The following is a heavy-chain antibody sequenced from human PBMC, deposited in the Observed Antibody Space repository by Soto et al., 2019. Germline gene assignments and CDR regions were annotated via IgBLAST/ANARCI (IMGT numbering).Heavy chain of an antibody. CDR2: ISPSSSYI. J-gene: IGHJ5*02. CDR3: VFALVSPEGSYDP. D-gene: IGHD3-16*01. Sequence: GGSLRLSCATSGFTFSLFTMAWDRQAQGKGCAWVSCISPSSSYIYYADLVKGRFTTSRDNAKKSVYLQMNSLSAEDPAVYHCVFALVSPEGSYDPWRQET. V-gene: IGHV3-21*01. CDR1: GFTFSLFT.